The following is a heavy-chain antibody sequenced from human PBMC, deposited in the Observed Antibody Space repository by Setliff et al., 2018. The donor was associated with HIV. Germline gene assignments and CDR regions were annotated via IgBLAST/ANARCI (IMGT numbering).Heavy chain of an antibody. CDR1: GGSISSSSYY. CDR2: MYYSGST. V-gene: IGHV4-39*07. D-gene: IGHD2-2*01. CDR3: ARDIGYCSSTSCYHAFDI. Sequence: SETLSLTCTVSGGSISSSSYYWGWVRQPPGKGLEWIGSMYYSGSTYYTPSPKSRITISLDTSKNQFSLRMRSVTATDTAVYYCARDIGYCSSTSCYHAFDIWGQGTMVTVSS. J-gene: IGHJ3*02.